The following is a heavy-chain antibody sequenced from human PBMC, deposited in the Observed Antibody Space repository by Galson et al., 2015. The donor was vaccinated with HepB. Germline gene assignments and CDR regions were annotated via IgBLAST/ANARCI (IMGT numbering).Heavy chain of an antibody. J-gene: IGHJ2*01. CDR1: GGTFSSHS. Sequence: SVKVSCKASGGTFSSHSISWVRQAPGQGLEWMGGIIPTFGTPSYAQRFQGKVAITAYESTNTAYMELSSLRSEGTAVYYCARGSGRYWYFDLWGRGTLITVSS. V-gene: IGHV1-69*13. CDR2: IIPTFGTP. CDR3: ARGSGRYWYFDL. D-gene: IGHD3-10*01.